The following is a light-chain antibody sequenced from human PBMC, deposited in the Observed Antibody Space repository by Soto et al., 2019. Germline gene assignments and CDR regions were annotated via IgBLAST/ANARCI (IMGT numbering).Light chain of an antibody. CDR1: QNINKY. CDR2: DAS. Sequence: DIQMSQTPSSLSASVEDRVTITCQASQNINKYLNWYQQKPGRAPKLLIYDASILQAGVPSRFSGGGSGTDFTFTISSLHPEDVATYYYQQFDTLITFGQGTRLEIK. V-gene: IGKV1-33*01. CDR3: QQFDTLIT. J-gene: IGKJ5*01.